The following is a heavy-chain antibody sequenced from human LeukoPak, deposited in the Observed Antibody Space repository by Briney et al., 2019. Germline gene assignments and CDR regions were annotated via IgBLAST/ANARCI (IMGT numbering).Heavy chain of an antibody. D-gene: IGHD3-22*01. CDR1: GGSISGYY. Sequence: SETLSLICTVSGGSISGYYWRWIRQPPGKGLEWIGYIYYSGSTNYNPSLKSRVTISVDTSKNQFSLKLTSVTAADTAVYHCARLRNYYDTSGYYAFDYWGQGTLVTVSS. CDR3: ARLRNYYDTSGYYAFDY. V-gene: IGHV4-59*08. CDR2: IYYSGST. J-gene: IGHJ4*02.